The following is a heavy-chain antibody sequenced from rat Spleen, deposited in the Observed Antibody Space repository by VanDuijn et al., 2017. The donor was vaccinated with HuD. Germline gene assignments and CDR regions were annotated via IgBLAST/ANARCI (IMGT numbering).Heavy chain of an antibody. CDR2: ISNTGGTT. V-gene: IGHV5-31*01. CDR1: GFTFKNYW. CDR3: TRGVYYGYNAFVY. J-gene: IGHJ3*01. D-gene: IGHD1-9*01. Sequence: EVQLVESGGGLVQPGRSLKLSCEASGFTFKNYWMTWIRQAPGKGLEWIASISNTGGTTNYPDSVKGRFTISRDNAKTTLYLQMNSLRCEDTATYYCTRGVYYGYNAFVYWGQGTLVTVSS.